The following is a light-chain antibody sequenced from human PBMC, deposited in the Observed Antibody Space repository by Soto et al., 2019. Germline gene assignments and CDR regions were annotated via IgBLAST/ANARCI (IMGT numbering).Light chain of an antibody. CDR3: QKYNSNPLT. V-gene: IGKV1-5*03. CDR1: QSISAW. CDR2: KAS. Sequence: DIQMTQSPSTLSASVGDRVIITCRASQSISAWLAWYQQKPGKAPKLLIYKASSLESGVPSRFSGSGSGTEFTLTISGLQPYDFATYYCQKYNSNPLTFGGGTKVEIK. J-gene: IGKJ4*01.